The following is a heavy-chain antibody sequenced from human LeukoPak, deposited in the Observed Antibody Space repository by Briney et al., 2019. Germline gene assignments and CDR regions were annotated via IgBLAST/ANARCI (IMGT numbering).Heavy chain of an antibody. Sequence: GGSLRLSCAASGFTFSSYAMHWVRQAPGKGLEWVAVISYDGSNKYYADSVKGRFTISRDNSKNTLYLQMNSLRAEDTAVYYCARERGLDYWGQGTLVTASS. V-gene: IGHV3-30-3*01. J-gene: IGHJ4*02. CDR1: GFTFSSYA. CDR2: ISYDGSNK. CDR3: ARERGLDY.